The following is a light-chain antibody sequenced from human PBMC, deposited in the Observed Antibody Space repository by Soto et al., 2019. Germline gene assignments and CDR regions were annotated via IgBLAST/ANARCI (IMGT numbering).Light chain of an antibody. CDR3: QSYDSSLSGSKV. Sequence: QSVLTRAASVSGAPGQRVTISCTGSSSNIGAGYDVHWYQQLPGTAPKLLIYGNSNRPSGVPDRFSGSKSGTSASLAITGLQAEDEADYYCQSYDSSLSGSKVFGTGPKVTVL. J-gene: IGLJ1*01. CDR2: GNS. V-gene: IGLV1-40*01. CDR1: SSNIGAGYD.